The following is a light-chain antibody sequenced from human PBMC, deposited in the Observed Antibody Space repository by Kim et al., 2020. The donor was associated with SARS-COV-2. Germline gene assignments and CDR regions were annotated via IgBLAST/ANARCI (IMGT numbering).Light chain of an antibody. Sequence: QSVTISCTGSSSDIGSTEYVSWYQQHPDRAPKLIIYDVYKRPSGVPSRFSGSKSGNTASLTISGLQAEDEADYYCSSYSSSDTLVFGGGTQLTVL. V-gene: IGLV2-14*03. CDR1: SSDIGSTEY. CDR2: DVY. J-gene: IGLJ3*02. CDR3: SSYSSSDTLV.